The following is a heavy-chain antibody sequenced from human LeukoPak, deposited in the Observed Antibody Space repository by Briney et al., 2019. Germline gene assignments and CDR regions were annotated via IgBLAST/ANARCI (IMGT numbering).Heavy chain of an antibody. D-gene: IGHD1-1*01. CDR3: AKGLETESRLDS. Sequence: GGSLRLSCAASGFTFSSYEMNWVRQAPGKGLEWVSYISGSGSTIYYADSVKGRFTISRDNAKNSLYLQMNSLRAEDTALYYCAKGLETESRLDSWGQGTLVTVSS. CDR2: ISGSGSTI. CDR1: GFTFSSYE. V-gene: IGHV3-48*03. J-gene: IGHJ4*02.